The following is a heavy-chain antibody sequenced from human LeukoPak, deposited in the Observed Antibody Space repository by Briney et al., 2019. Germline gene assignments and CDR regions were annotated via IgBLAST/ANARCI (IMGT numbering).Heavy chain of an antibody. CDR2: INAGYGNT. Sequence: ASVKVSCKASGYTFTNYAMHWVRQAPGQRLEWMGWINAGYGNTKYSQEFQGRVTITRDTSASTAYMDLSSLRSDDTAVYYCARGGWVRGVITRNGLDYWGQGTLVTVSS. V-gene: IGHV1-3*01. CDR1: GYTFTNYA. CDR3: ARGGWVRGVITRNGLDY. D-gene: IGHD3-10*01. J-gene: IGHJ4*02.